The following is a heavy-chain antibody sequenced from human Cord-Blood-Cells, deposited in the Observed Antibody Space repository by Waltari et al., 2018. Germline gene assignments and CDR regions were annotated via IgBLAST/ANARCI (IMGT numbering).Heavy chain of an antibody. V-gene: IGHV4-39*01. J-gene: IGHJ4*02. D-gene: IGHD6-13*01. CDR1: GGSISSSSYY. CDR3: ASHTIAAAGTDDY. Sequence: QLQLQESGPGLVKPSEPLSLTCTVSGGSISSSSYYWGWIRQPPGKGLEWIGSIYYSGSTYYNPSLKSRVTISVDTSKNQFSLKLSSVTAADTAVYYCASHTIAAAGTDDYWGQGTLVTVSS. CDR2: IYYSGST.